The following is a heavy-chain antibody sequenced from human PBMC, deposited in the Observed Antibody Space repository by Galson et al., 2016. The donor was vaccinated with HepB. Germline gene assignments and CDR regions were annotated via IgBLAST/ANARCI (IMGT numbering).Heavy chain of an antibody. V-gene: IGHV3-15*07. D-gene: IGHD2/OR15-2a*01. Sequence: SLRLSCAASGFTFTDAWMNWVRQAPGKGLEWVGRIKSKTDGGTTDYAAPVKGRFTIPRDDSKSTLFLQMNNLKTEDTAVYYCSTGSDGTTYYVNIAYWGQGTLVTVSS. CDR1: GFTFTDAW. CDR2: IKSKTDGGTT. J-gene: IGHJ4*02. CDR3: STGSDGTTYYVNIAY.